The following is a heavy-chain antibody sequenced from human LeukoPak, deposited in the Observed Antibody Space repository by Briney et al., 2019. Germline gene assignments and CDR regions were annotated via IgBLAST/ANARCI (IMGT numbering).Heavy chain of an antibody. J-gene: IGHJ1*01. CDR2: ISYSGST. CDR1: GVSISSYY. Sequence: SETLSLTCTVSGVSISSYYWSWIRQPPGMGLEWLGYISYSGSTNYNPSLVSRVTISLDTSKNQFSLKLSSVTAADTAVYYCASSDSSGWYPIQHWGQGTLVTVSS. CDR3: ASSDSSGWYPIQH. V-gene: IGHV4-59*08. D-gene: IGHD6-19*01.